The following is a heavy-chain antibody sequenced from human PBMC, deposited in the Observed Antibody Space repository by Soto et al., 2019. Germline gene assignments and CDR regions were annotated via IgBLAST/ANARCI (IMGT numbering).Heavy chain of an antibody. CDR3: ARVGGLGAVAVDY. CDR2: IYHSGST. J-gene: IGHJ4*02. V-gene: IGHV4-30-2*01. CDR1: GGSISSGGYS. Sequence: QLQLQESGSGLVKPSQTLSLTCAVSGGSISSGGYSWSWIRQPPGKGLEWIGYIYHSGSTYYNPSLNSRASISVDRSKNQSSLKLSSVTAADTAVYCCARVGGLGAVAVDYWGQGTLVTVSS. D-gene: IGHD6-19*01.